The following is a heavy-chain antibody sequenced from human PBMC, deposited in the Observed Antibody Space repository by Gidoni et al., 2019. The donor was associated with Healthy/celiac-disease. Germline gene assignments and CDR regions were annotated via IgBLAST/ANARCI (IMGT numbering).Heavy chain of an antibody. J-gene: IGHJ3*02. V-gene: IGHV5-51*01. CDR2: IYPGDSDT. D-gene: IGHD3-22*01. CDR3: ARSVEYYYDSRAFDI. CDR1: GYSLTSYW. Sequence: EVQLVQSGAEVKKHGESLKSSCKGSGYSLTSYWIGWVRQMPGKGLEWMGIIYPGDSDTRYSPSFQGQVTISADKSISTAYLQWSSLKASDTAMYYCARSVEYYYDSRAFDIWGQGTMVTVSS.